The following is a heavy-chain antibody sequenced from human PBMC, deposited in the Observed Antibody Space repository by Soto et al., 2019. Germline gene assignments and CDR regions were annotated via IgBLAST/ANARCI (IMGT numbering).Heavy chain of an antibody. V-gene: IGHV3-33*06. CDR1: GFTFSSYG. Sequence: GGSLRLSCAASGFTFSSYGMHWVRQAPGKGLEWVAVIWYDGSNKYYADSVKGRFTISRDNSKNTLYLQMNSLRAEDTAVYYCAKARETFEVWFDPWGQGTLVTV. CDR2: IWYDGSNK. J-gene: IGHJ5*02. CDR3: AKARETFEVWFDP. D-gene: IGHD3-10*01.